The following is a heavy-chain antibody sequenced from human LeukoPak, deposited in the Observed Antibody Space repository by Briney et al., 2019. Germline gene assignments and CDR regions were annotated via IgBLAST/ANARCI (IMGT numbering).Heavy chain of an antibody. D-gene: IGHD3-10*01. J-gene: IGHJ4*02. CDR3: ARALDYYGSGGYFDY. CDR1: GGTFSSYA. CDR2: IIPILGTA. V-gene: IGHV1-69*13. Sequence: GASVKVSCKASGGTFSSYAISWVRQAPGQGLEWMGGIIPILGTANYAQKFQGRVTITADESTSTAYMELSSLRSEDTAVYYCARALDYYGSGGYFDYWGQGTLVTVSS.